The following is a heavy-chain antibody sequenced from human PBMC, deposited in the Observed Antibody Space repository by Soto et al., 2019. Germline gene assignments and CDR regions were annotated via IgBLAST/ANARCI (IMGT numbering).Heavy chain of an antibody. CDR2: INAGNGNT. J-gene: IGHJ4*02. V-gene: IGHV1-3*01. CDR3: ATGKTLLPPLDS. CDR1: GYTFTSYA. Sequence: GASVKVSCKASGYTFTSYAMHWVRQAPGQRLEWMGWINAGNGNTKYSQKFQGRVTITRDTSASTAYMELSSLRSEDTAVYDCATGKTLLPPLDSWGQAPLVTASP.